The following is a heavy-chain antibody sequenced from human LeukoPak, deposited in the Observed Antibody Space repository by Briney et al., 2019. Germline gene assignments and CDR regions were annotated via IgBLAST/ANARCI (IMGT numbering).Heavy chain of an antibody. Sequence: ASVKVSCRASGYTFTNFGISWVRQAPGQGLEWMGWISAYNGNTNYAQRLQGRVTMTTDTSTSTAYMELRSLRSDDTAVYYCARDCDYGDYNSHGLFVYWGQGTLVTVSS. D-gene: IGHD4-17*01. CDR2: ISAYNGNT. CDR3: ARDCDYGDYNSHGLFVY. J-gene: IGHJ4*02. V-gene: IGHV1-18*01. CDR1: GYTFTNFG.